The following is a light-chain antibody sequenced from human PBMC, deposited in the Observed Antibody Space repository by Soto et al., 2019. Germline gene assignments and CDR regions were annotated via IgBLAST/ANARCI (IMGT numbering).Light chain of an antibody. J-gene: IGLJ2*01. CDR1: SSDVGGYNY. CDR2: DVS. CDR3: SSNTSSSTLAVV. V-gene: IGLV2-14*01. Sequence: QSALTQPASVSGSPGQSITISCTGTSSDVGGYNYVSWYQQHPGKAPKLMIYDVSNRPSGVSNRFSGSKSGNTASLTISGLQAEDEADYYCSSNTSSSTLAVVFGGGTQLTVL.